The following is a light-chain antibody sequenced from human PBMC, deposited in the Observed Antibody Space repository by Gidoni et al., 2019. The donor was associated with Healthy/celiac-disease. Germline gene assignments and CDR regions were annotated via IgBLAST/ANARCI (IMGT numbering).Light chain of an antibody. Sequence: DIKRTQSPSTLSASVGDRVTITCRYSQSISSWFAWYQQKPGKAPKLLIYDASSLESGVPSRFSGIGSGTEFTLTISRLQPDAFATYYCQQYNSYSLMYTFGQGTKLEIK. J-gene: IGKJ2*01. CDR2: DAS. V-gene: IGKV1-5*01. CDR3: QQYNSYSLMYT. CDR1: QSISSW.